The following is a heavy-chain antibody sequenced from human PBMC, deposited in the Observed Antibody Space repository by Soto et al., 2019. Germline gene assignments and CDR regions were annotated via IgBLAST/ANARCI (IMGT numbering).Heavy chain of an antibody. CDR2: INGGNGNT. Sequence: VKGARKTVVYSTSNYLIHWGRLDNAKGLEWMGWINGGNGNTKYSEKFQGRVTITRDTSASTAYMELSSLRSEDTAVYYCARDRYYHDGSGLYWYFGLWGRGPLVTVSS. CDR1: VYSTSNYL. V-gene: IGHV1-3*01. D-gene: IGHD3-22*01. J-gene: IGHJ2*01. CDR3: ARDRYYHDGSGLYWYFGL.